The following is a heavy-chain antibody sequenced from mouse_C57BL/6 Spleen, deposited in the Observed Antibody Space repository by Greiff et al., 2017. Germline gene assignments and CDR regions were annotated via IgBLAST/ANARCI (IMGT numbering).Heavy chain of an antibody. CDR1: GFTFSSYG. CDR3: AREDDYLFAY. V-gene: IGHV5-6*01. Sequence: EVKLVESGGDLVKPGGSLKLSCAASGFTFSSYGMSWVRQTPDKRLEWVATISSGGSYTYYPDSVKGRFTISRDNAKNTLYLQMSSLKSEDTAMYYCAREDDYLFAYWGQGTLVTVSA. CDR2: ISSGGSYT. J-gene: IGHJ3*01. D-gene: IGHD2-4*01.